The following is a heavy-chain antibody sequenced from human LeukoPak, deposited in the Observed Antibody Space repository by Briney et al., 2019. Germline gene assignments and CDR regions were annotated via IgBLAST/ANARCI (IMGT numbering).Heavy chain of an antibody. CDR3: ARGPGVVVPAATYYYYGMDV. Sequence: GASVKVSCKASGYTFTSYDINWVRQATGQGLEWMGWMNPNSGNTGYAQKFQGRVTMTRNTSISTAYMELSSLRSEDTAVYYCARGPGVVVPAATYYYYGMDVWGQGTTVTVPS. CDR2: MNPNSGNT. D-gene: IGHD2-2*01. CDR1: GYTFTSYD. J-gene: IGHJ6*02. V-gene: IGHV1-8*01.